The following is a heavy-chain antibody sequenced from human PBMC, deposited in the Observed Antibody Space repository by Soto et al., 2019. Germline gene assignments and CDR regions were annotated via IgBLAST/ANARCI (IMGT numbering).Heavy chain of an antibody. CDR2: ISWNSGSI. CDR1: GFTFDDYA. CDR3: AKDSVRFLEWCRMDV. Sequence: PGGSLRLSCAASGFTFDDYAMHWVRQAPGKGLEWVSGISWNSGSIGYADSVKGRFTISRDNAKNSLYLQMNSLRAEDTALYYCAKDSVRFLEWCRMDVWGQGTTVTVSS. D-gene: IGHD3-3*01. J-gene: IGHJ6*02. V-gene: IGHV3-9*01.